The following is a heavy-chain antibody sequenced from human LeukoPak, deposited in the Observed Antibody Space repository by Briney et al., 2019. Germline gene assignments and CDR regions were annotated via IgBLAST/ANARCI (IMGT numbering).Heavy chain of an antibody. D-gene: IGHD5-18*01. V-gene: IGHV3-23*01. CDR1: GFTFSSYA. J-gene: IGHJ4*02. CDR2: ISGSGGST. CDR3: VKGGTAMVTSFDC. Sequence: GGSLRLSCAASGFTFSSYAMSWVRQAPGKGLEWVSAISGSGGSTYYADSVKGRFTISRDNSKNTLYLQMSSLRAEDTAVYYCVKGGTAMVTSFDCWGQGTLVTVSS.